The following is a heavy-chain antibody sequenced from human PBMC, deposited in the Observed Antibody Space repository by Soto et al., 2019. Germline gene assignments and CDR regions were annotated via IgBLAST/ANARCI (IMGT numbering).Heavy chain of an antibody. CDR2: IIPIFGTA. CDR3: ARGYCTNGVCYSGWYFDL. Sequence: QVQLVQSGAAVKKPGSSVKVSCKASGGTFSSYAISWVRQAPGQGLEWMGGIIPIFGTANYAQKFQGRVTITADESTSTAYMELSSLRSEDTAVYYCARGYCTNGVCYSGWYFDLWGRGTLVTVSS. CDR1: GGTFSSYA. D-gene: IGHD2-8*01. V-gene: IGHV1-69*12. J-gene: IGHJ2*01.